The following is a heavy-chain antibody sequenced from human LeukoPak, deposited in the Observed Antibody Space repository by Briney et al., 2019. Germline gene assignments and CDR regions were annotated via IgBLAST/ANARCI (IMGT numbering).Heavy chain of an antibody. CDR1: GYTFTGYY. J-gene: IGHJ4*02. CDR2: INPNSGGP. Sequence: GASVKVSCKASGYTFTGYYIHWVRQAPGQGLGWMGRINPNSGGPNYAQKFQGRVTLTRDTSISTAYMELSRLRSDDTAIYYCARESSDGSGSYDYWGQGTLVTVSS. CDR3: ARESSDGSGSYDY. D-gene: IGHD3-10*01. V-gene: IGHV1-2*06.